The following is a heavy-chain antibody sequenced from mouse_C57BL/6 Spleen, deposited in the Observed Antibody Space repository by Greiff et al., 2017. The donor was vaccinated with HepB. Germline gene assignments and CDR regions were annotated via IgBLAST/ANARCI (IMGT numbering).Heavy chain of an antibody. Sequence: QVQLQQPGTELVKPGASVKLSCKASGYTFTSYWMHWVKQRPGQGLAWIGNINPSNGGTNSNEKFKSKATLTLDKSTSTAYMQLSSLTSEDSAVYYCARSKGYDPYYYAMDYWGQGTSVTVSS. CDR2: INPSNGGT. D-gene: IGHD2-2*01. J-gene: IGHJ4*01. CDR1: GYTFTSYW. CDR3: ARSKGYDPYYYAMDY. V-gene: IGHV1-53*01.